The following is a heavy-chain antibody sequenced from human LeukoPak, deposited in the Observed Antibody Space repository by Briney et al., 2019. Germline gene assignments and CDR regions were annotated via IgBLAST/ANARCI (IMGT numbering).Heavy chain of an antibody. D-gene: IGHD3-10*01. CDR3: ATVRGGSGTYYNDY. CDR1: GFTFSSYA. V-gene: IGHV3-30-3*01. J-gene: IGHJ4*02. Sequence: GGSLRLSCAASGFTFSSYAMHWVRQAPGKGLEWVAVISYDGSNKYYADSVKGRFTISRDNSKNTLYLQMNSLRAEDTSVYYCATVRGGSGTYYNDYWGQGTLVTVS. CDR2: ISYDGSNK.